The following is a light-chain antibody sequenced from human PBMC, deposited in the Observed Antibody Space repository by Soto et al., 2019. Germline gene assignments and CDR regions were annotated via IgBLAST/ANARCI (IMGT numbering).Light chain of an antibody. V-gene: IGKV2-28*01. Sequence: EIVLTQSPLSLPVTPGEPASISCRSSRNLLHSNGYYYLDWYLQKPGQSPQLLIYLGSNRASGVPDRFSVSGSRKDFTLTISRVEAEDVGVYFCAQGLATPFTFGGGTKVEIK. CDR1: RNLLHSNGYYY. CDR2: LGS. J-gene: IGKJ4*01. CDR3: AQGLATPFT.